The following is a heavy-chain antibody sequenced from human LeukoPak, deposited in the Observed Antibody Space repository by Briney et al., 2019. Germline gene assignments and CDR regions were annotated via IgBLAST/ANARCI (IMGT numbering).Heavy chain of an antibody. V-gene: IGHV4-38-2*02. D-gene: IGHD6-6*01. Sequence: PSETLSLTCTVSGYSISSGYYWGWIRQPLGKGLEWIGSIYHSGSTYYNPSLKSRVTISVDTSKNQFSLKLSSVTAADTAVYYCARDGVAARGNWFDPWGQGTLVTVSS. J-gene: IGHJ5*02. CDR1: GYSISSGYY. CDR3: ARDGVAARGNWFDP. CDR2: IYHSGST.